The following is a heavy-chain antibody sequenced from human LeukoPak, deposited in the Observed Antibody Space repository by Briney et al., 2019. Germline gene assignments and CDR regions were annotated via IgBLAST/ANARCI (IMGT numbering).Heavy chain of an antibody. D-gene: IGHD6-13*01. CDR1: GFTFSSYS. CDR3: ARVMGQQLFYFDY. V-gene: IGHV3-21*01. CDR2: ISSSSSYI. Sequence: GGSLRLSCAASGFTFSSYSMNWVRQAPGKGLEWVSSISSSSSYIYYADSVKGRFTISRDNAKNSLYLQMNSLRAEDTAVYYCARVMGQQLFYFDYWGQGTLVTVSP. J-gene: IGHJ4*02.